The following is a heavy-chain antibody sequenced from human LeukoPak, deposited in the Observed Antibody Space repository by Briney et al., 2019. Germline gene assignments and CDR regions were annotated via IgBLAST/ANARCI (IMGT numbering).Heavy chain of an antibody. Sequence: PSETLSPTCTVSGGSMSSSTYYWGWIRQPPGKGLEWIGSIYYSGSTYYNPSLKSRVTISVDTSKNQFSLKLSSVTAADTAVYYCASYFAISIFVGLRFFDYWGQGTLVTVSS. CDR1: GGSMSSSTYY. D-gene: IGHD4-17*01. CDR3: ASYFAISIFVGLRFFDY. V-gene: IGHV4-39*07. J-gene: IGHJ4*02. CDR2: IYYSGST.